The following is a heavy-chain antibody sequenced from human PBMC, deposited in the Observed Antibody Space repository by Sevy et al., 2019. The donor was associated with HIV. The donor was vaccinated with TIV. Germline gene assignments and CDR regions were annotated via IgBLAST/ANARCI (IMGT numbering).Heavy chain of an antibody. J-gene: IGHJ1*01. V-gene: IGHV3-48*02. CDR3: ARDGVKNYYDSSGYYRAEYFQH. Sequence: GGSLRLSCAASGLTFSSYSMNWVRQAPGKGLEWVSYISSSSSTIYYADPVKGRFTISRVNAKNSLYLQMNSLGDEDTAVYYCARDGVKNYYDSSGYYRAEYFQHWGQGTLVTVSS. CDR1: GLTFSSYS. D-gene: IGHD3-22*01. CDR2: ISSSSSTI.